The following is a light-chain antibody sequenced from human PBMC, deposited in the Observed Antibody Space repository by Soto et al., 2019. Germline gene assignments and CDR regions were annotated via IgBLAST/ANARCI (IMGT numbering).Light chain of an antibody. CDR3: QQRNDWALT. Sequence: EMVLTQSPDTLSLSPGERATLSCRASQTVSSSFLAWYQQRPGRAPRLLIYGASSRATGIPDRFSGSGSGTDFTLTISRLEPEDLAVYYCQQRNDWALTFGGGTRVEIK. V-gene: IGKV3D-20*02. CDR1: QTVSSSF. CDR2: GAS. J-gene: IGKJ4*01.